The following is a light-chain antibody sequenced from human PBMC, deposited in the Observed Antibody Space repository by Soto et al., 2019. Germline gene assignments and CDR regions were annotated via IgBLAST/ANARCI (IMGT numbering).Light chain of an antibody. CDR3: LLFYSGPRV. V-gene: IGLV7-46*01. J-gene: IGLJ2*01. Sequence: QAVVTQEPSLTVSPGGTVTLTCGSSTGPVTSGHYPYWFQQKPGQAPRTLISDTSDKHSWTPARFSGSLLGGKAALTLSGAQPEHEAEYYCLLFYSGPRVFGGGTKLTVL. CDR2: DTS. CDR1: TGPVTSGHY.